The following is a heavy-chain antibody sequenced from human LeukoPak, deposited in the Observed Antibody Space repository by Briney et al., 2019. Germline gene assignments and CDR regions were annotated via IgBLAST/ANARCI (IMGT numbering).Heavy chain of an antibody. CDR1: GFTFDDYA. Sequence: GGSLRLSCAASGFTFDDYAMHWVRQAPGKGLEWVSGISWNSGSISYADSVKGRFTISRDNAKNSLYLQMNSLRAEDTALYYCAKGSTVTTSHFDYWGQGTLVTVSS. CDR2: ISWNSGSI. D-gene: IGHD4-17*01. V-gene: IGHV3-9*01. CDR3: AKGSTVTTSHFDY. J-gene: IGHJ4*02.